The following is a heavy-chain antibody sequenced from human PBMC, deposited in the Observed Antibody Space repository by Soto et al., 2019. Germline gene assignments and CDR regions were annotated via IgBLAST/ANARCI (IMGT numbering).Heavy chain of an antibody. CDR2: INHSGST. J-gene: IGHJ4*02. CDR3: ASTQLEYSGYEPGD. Sequence: QVQLQQWGAGLLKPSETLSLTCAVYGGSFSGYYWSWIRQPPGKGLEWIGEINHSGSTNYNPSLKSRVTISVDTSKNQFSLKLSSVTAADTAVYYCASTQLEYSGYEPGDWGQGTLVTVSS. V-gene: IGHV4-34*01. D-gene: IGHD5-12*01. CDR1: GGSFSGYY.